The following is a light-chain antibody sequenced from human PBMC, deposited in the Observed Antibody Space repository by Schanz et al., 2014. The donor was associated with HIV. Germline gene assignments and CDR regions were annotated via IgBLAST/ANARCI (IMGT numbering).Light chain of an antibody. CDR3: VSYTGTNNPV. V-gene: IGLV1-40*01. CDR2: GNN. CDR1: TSNIGANFD. Sequence: QSVLTQPPSVSGAPGQRVTISCTGSTSNIGANFDVHWYQHLPGAAPRLLIYGNNNRPSGVSNRFSGSKSGNTASLTISGLQAEDEADYYCVSYTGTNNPVFGGGTKLTVL. J-gene: IGLJ2*01.